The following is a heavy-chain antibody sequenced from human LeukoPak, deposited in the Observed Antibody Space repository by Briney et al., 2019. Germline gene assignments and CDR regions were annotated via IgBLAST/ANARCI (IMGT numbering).Heavy chain of an antibody. V-gene: IGHV4-59*01. Sequence: SETLSLICTVSGGSISSYYWSWIRQPPGKGLEWIGYIYYSGSTNYNPSLKSRVTISVDTPKNQFSLKLSSVTAADTAVYYCARDRGLGHDYWGQGTLVTVSS. D-gene: IGHD3-16*01. J-gene: IGHJ4*02. CDR2: IYYSGST. CDR3: ARDRGLGHDY. CDR1: GGSISSYY.